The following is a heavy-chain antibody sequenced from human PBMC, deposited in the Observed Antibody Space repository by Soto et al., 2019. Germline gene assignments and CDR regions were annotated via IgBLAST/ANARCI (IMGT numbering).Heavy chain of an antibody. J-gene: IGHJ4*02. D-gene: IGHD5-12*01. Sequence: PGGSLRLSCAASGFTFSNYGMHWVRQAPGKGLEWVEVISYDGSNKYYVDSVKGRFTISRDNSKNTLYLQMNSLRTEDTAVYYCAKSRREYSGYDRGSADYWGQGTLVTVSS. CDR1: GFTFSNYG. CDR2: ISYDGSNK. CDR3: AKSRREYSGYDRGSADY. V-gene: IGHV3-30*18.